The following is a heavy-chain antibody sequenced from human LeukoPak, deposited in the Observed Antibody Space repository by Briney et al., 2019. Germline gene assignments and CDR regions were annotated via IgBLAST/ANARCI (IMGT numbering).Heavy chain of an antibody. Sequence: SETLSLTCAVYGGSLSGYYWSWIRQPPGKGREWIGEINHGGRTNYNPSLKSRVTISVDTSKNQFSLKLSSVTAADTAVYYCAREGAPGSLVVPAAINIYGMDVWGKGTTVTVSS. V-gene: IGHV4-34*01. J-gene: IGHJ6*04. D-gene: IGHD2-2*02. CDR2: INHGGRT. CDR1: GGSLSGYY. CDR3: AREGAPGSLVVPAAINIYGMDV.